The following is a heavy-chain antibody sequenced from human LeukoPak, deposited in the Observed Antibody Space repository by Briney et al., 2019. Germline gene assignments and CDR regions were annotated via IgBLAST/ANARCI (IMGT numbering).Heavy chain of an antibody. Sequence: PSETLSLTCTVSGGSISTYYWNWIRQPPGKGLEWIGYIYYSGTTNYNPSLKSRVSMSVDTSKNQFSLKLSSVTAADTAVYYCARRVGTAMVNYWGQGTLVTVSS. D-gene: IGHD5-18*01. CDR2: IYYSGTT. CDR1: GGSISTYY. CDR3: ARRVGTAMVNY. J-gene: IGHJ4*02. V-gene: IGHV4-59*12.